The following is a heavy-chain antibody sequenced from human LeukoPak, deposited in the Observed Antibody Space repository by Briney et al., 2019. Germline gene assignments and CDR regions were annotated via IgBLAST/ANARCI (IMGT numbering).Heavy chain of an antibody. CDR2: INSDGSEG. V-gene: IGHV3-7*03. CDR3: ARSSYSSSSSV. CDR1: GFTLSGFW. Sequence: GGSLRLSCAVSGFTLSGFWMSWSRQAPGKGLEWVASINSDGSEGYYADVVKGRFTISRDNAKNSLYLQINSLRAEDTAVYYCARSSYSSSSSVWGQGTMVTVSS. J-gene: IGHJ3*01. D-gene: IGHD6-6*01.